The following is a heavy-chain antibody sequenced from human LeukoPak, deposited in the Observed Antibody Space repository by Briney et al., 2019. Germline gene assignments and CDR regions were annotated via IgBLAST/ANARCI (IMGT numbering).Heavy chain of an antibody. CDR1: GGFISSYY. J-gene: IGHJ4*02. D-gene: IGHD6-19*01. CDR3: ARLMSGWYNDY. V-gene: IGHV4-59*01. Sequence: KPSETLSLTCTVSGGFISSYYWSWIRQPPGKGLEWIGYIYYSGSTNYNPSLKSRVTISVDTFKNQFSLNLSSVTAADTAVYYCARLMSGWYNDYWGQGTLVTVSS. CDR2: IYYSGST.